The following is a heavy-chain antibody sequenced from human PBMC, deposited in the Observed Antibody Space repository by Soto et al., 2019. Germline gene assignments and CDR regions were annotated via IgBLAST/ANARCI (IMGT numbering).Heavy chain of an antibody. CDR2: ISGGGAST. D-gene: IGHD6-19*01. Sequence: GGSLRLSCAASGFTFNNYAMSWVRQAPGKGLEWVSGISGGGASTYYADSVKGRFTISRDNSKNTLHLQMNSLRAEDTAVYYCAKRPDSSGWYGLSAFDIWGQGTMVTVSS. CDR1: GFTFNNYA. CDR3: AKRPDSSGWYGLSAFDI. J-gene: IGHJ3*02. V-gene: IGHV3-23*01.